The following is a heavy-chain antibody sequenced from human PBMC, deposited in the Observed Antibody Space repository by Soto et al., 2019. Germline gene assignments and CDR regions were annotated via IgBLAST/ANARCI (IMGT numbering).Heavy chain of an antibody. D-gene: IGHD5-18*01. Sequence: SETLSLTCAVYGGSFSGYYWSWIRQPPGKGLEWIGEINHSGSTNYNPSLKSRVTISVDTSKNQFSLKLSSVTAADTAVYYCARGGRQRDPRGYSYGYPGALGRAITYYGMDVWGQGTTVTVSS. CDR2: INHSGST. CDR1: GGSFSGYY. CDR3: ARGGRQRDPRGYSYGYPGALGRAITYYGMDV. V-gene: IGHV4-34*01. J-gene: IGHJ6*02.